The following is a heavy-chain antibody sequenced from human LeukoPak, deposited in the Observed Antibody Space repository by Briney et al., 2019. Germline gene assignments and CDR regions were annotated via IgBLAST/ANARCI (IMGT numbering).Heavy chain of an antibody. CDR1: GGSISSSSYY. CDR2: IYHSGST. Sequence: SETLSLTCTVSGGSISSSSYYWGWIRQPPGKGLEWIGNIYHSGSTNYNPFLKSRVTISVDTPKNQFSLKLTSVTAADTAVYYCARGLSLWYFDLWGRGTLVTVSS. J-gene: IGHJ2*01. CDR3: ARGLSLWYFDL. V-gene: IGHV4-39*01.